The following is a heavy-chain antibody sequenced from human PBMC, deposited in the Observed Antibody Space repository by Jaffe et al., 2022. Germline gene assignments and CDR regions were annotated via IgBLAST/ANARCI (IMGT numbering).Heavy chain of an antibody. V-gene: IGHV1-46*01. CDR2: INPSGGST. J-gene: IGHJ6*03. Sequence: QVQLVQSGAEVKKPGASVKVSCKASGYTFTSYYMHWVRQAPGQGLEWMGIINPSGGSTSYAQKFQGRVTMTRDTSTSTVYMELSSLRSEDTAVYYCAREIYKSTMIERQHPPENYYYMDVWGKGTTVTVSS. D-gene: IGHD3-22*01. CDR3: AREIYKSTMIERQHPPENYYYMDV. CDR1: GYTFTSYY.